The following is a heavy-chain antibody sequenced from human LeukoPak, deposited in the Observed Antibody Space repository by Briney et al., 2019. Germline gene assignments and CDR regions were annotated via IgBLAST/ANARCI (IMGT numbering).Heavy chain of an antibody. CDR2: IIPIFGTA. J-gene: IGHJ4*02. CDR3: ARSYTYYDILTGYYISYYFDY. Sequence: SVKVSCKASGGTFSSYAISWVRRAPGQGLEWMGRIIPIFGTANYAQKFQGRVTITTDESTSTAYMELSSLRSEDTAVYYCARSYTYYDILTGYYISYYFDYWGQGTLVTVSS. CDR1: GGTFSSYA. D-gene: IGHD3-9*01. V-gene: IGHV1-69*05.